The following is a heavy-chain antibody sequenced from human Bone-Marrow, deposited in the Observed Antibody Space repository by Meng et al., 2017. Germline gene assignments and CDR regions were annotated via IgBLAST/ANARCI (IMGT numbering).Heavy chain of an antibody. V-gene: IGHV3-30*01. CDR1: GFTFSSYA. CDR2: ISYDGSNK. Sequence: QVELVESGGGVGQPGRSLRLSCAASGFTFSSYAMHWVRQAPGKGLEWVAVISYDGSNKYYADSVKGRFTISRDNSKNTLYLQMNSLRAEDTAVYYCARLVVVAAIDYWGQGTLVTVFS. CDR3: ARLVVVAAIDY. D-gene: IGHD2-15*01. J-gene: IGHJ4*02.